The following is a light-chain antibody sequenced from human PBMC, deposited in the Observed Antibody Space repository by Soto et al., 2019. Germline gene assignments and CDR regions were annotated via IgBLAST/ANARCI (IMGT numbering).Light chain of an antibody. Sequence: EIVLTQSPATLSLSPGERATLSCRASQSVSSYLAWYQQKPGQSPRLLIYDASNRATGIPARFSGSGSGTDFILTISSLEPEDFAVYYCQQRINWPLTFVGGTKVEFK. CDR3: QQRINWPLT. J-gene: IGKJ4*01. CDR2: DAS. CDR1: QSVSSY. V-gene: IGKV3-11*01.